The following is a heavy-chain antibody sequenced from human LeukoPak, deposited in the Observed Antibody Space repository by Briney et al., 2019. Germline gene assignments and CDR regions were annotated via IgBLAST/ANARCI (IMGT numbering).Heavy chain of an antibody. CDR2: IYHSGST. D-gene: IGHD3-10*01. J-gene: IGHJ4*02. V-gene: IGHV4-38-2*02. CDR3: ARDGDASIDY. CDR1: GYSISSAYY. Sequence: PSETLSLTCTVSGYSISSAYYWGWIRQPPGKGLEWIGSIYHSGSTYYNPSLKSRVTISVDTSKNQFSLKLSSVTAADTAVYYCARDGDASIDYWGQGTLVTVSS.